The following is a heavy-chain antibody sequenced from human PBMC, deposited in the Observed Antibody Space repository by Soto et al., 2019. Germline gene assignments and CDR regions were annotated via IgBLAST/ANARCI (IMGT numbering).Heavy chain of an antibody. CDR2: TLHPGVT. V-gene: IGHV4-31*02. D-gene: IGHD2-2*01. J-gene: IGHJ5*01. CDR1: GCSLRHFGHF. Sequence: TLSLTCTVSGCSLRHFGHFWTWMRQLPGRGMELIGYTLHPGVTYYSPSPQSRISIDVDTSKSPFSLTRNSVTAADTVVYFSATYLEGPPLTRFDSWGHGTLVTVSS. CDR3: ATYLEGPPLTRFDS.